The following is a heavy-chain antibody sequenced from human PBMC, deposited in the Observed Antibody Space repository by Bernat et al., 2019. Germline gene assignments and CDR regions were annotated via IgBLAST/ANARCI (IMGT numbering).Heavy chain of an antibody. D-gene: IGHD1-1*01. V-gene: IGHV3-23*01. CDR3: ARDAEYTYYDGMEV. CDR2: LRGSGGST. Sequence: LSLSCSASGFTFSSYAIRWVRHAPGKGLEWVSSLRGSGGSTYYEDSVQGRFTISRDNSKNTLYLQMNSLRDEDTASYDCARDAEYTYYDGMEVRGKG. CDR1: GFTFSSYA. J-gene: IGHJ6*04.